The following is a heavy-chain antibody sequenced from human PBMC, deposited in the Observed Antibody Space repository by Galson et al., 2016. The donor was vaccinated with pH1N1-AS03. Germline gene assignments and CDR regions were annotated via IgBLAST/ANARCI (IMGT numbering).Heavy chain of an antibody. V-gene: IGHV2-5*01. CDR2: IYWNSEK. J-gene: IGHJ2*01. D-gene: IGHD2-21*02. Sequence: PALVKPTQTLTLTCDFSGFSLTTNGVGVGWIRQPPGKPLEWLALIYWNSEKRYNPFLKGRLTITKDTSKNQVVLTMTNMAPGDTATYFCARKPTGSMVVTVGVWDFDLWGRGTLVAVS. CDR3: ARKPTGSMVVTVGVWDFDL. CDR1: GFSLTTNGVG.